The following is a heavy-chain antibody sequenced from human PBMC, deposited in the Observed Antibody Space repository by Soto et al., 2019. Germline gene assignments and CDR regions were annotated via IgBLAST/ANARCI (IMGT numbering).Heavy chain of an antibody. CDR2: IYYSGST. CDR3: ARDARGADY. J-gene: IGHJ4*02. Sequence: QTLSLTCTVSGGSINNHYWAWIRQPPGKGLEWIGYIYYSGSTKYNPSLKSRVTISVDTSKNQFSLKLTSVTAADTAMYYCARDARGADYWGQGTLVTVSS. D-gene: IGHD3-16*01. CDR1: GGSINNHY. V-gene: IGHV4-59*11.